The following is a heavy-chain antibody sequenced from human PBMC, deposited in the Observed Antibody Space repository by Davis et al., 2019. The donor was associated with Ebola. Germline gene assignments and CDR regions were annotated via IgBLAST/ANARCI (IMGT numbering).Heavy chain of an antibody. V-gene: IGHV4-4*02. CDR2: IYHSGST. CDR1: GGSISSSNW. D-gene: IGHD2-21*01. Sequence: PSETLSLTCAVSGGSISSSNWWSWVRQPPGKGLEWIGEIYHSGSTNYNPSLKSRVTISVDTSKNQFSLKLSSVTAADTAVYYCASGVVVIDAFDIWGQGTMVTVSS. CDR3: ASGVVVIDAFDI. J-gene: IGHJ3*02.